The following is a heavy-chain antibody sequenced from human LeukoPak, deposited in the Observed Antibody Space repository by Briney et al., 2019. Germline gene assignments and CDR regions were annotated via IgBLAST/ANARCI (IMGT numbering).Heavy chain of an antibody. CDR3: AKDRYSGYDIGLYFDY. J-gene: IGHJ4*02. D-gene: IGHD5-12*01. V-gene: IGHV3-23*01. CDR1: GFTFSIYA. CDR2: ISGSGGST. Sequence: GGSLRLSCAASGFTFSIYAMSWVRQAPGKGLEWVSAISGSGGSTYYADSVKGRFTISRDNSKNTLYLQMNSLRAEDTAVYYCAKDRYSGYDIGLYFDYWGQGTLVTVSS.